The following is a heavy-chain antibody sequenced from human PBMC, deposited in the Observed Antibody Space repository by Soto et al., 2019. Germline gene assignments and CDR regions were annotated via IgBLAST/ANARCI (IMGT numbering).Heavy chain of an antibody. D-gene: IGHD2-2*01. J-gene: IGHJ3*02. V-gene: IGHV3-11*01. CDR3: VRGGRRSTSCTTGCGFDI. Sequence: GRSMRLSCAASGITSWKYDMSWIRQAPGKGVEWVSYMSRSGNTMYYSDYVKGRFTISRDNAENSVFLQMISLRAENTAVYYCVRGGRRSTSCTTGCGFDIWGQGTMVTVSS. CDR2: MSRSGNTM. CDR1: GITSWKYD.